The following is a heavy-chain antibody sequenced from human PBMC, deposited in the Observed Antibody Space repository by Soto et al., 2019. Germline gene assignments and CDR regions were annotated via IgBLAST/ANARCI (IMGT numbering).Heavy chain of an antibody. CDR1: GGSISSGDYY. CDR2: INYSGST. D-gene: IGHD4-17*01. J-gene: IGHJ6*02. V-gene: IGHV4-30-4*01. CDR3: ARARDYGDTTTRHYYYGMDV. Sequence: QVQLQESGPGLVKPSQTLSLTCTVSGGSISSGDYYWSWIRQPPGKGLEWIGYINYSGSTYYNPSLKSRVTISVDTSKNQFSLKLSSVTAADTAVYYCARARDYGDTTTRHYYYGMDVWGQGTTVTVSS.